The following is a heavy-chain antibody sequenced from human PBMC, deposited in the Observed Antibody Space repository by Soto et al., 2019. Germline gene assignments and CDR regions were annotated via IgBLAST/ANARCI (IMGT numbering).Heavy chain of an antibody. V-gene: IGHV4-34*01. D-gene: IGHD3-10*01. CDR1: GGSFSGYS. CDR3: ARVPGP. J-gene: IGHJ5*02. CDR2: INHSGST. Sequence: SETLALTCAVYGGSFSGYSWTWIRQPPGTGLEWIGEINHSGSTNYNPSLKSRVTISVDRSKNQFSLKLTSVTAADTAVYYCARVPGPWGQGTLVTVSS.